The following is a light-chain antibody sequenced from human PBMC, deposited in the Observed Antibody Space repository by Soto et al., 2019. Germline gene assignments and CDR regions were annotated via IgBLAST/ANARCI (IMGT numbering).Light chain of an antibody. Sequence: QSALTQPASVSGSPGQSITISCTGTSSDVGGYNYVSWYQHHPGKAPKVMIYEVSNRPSGVSNRFSGSKSGNTASLTISGLQAEDEADYYCSSYTSSSTGVFGTGTKLTVL. CDR2: EVS. V-gene: IGLV2-14*01. J-gene: IGLJ1*01. CDR3: SSYTSSSTGV. CDR1: SSDVGGYNY.